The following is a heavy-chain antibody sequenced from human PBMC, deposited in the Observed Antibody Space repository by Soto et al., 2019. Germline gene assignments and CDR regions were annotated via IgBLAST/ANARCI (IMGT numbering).Heavy chain of an antibody. CDR3: AREVAVAGFDY. CDR1: GFTFSSYS. CDR2: ISSSSSYI. Sequence: EVQLVESGGGLVKPGGSLRLSCAASGFTFSSYSMNWVRQAPGKGLEWVSSISSSSSYIYYADSVKGRFTISRDNAKNSLYLQMNSLGAEATAVYYCAREVAVAGFDYWGQGPLVTVSS. J-gene: IGHJ4*02. V-gene: IGHV3-21*01. D-gene: IGHD6-19*01.